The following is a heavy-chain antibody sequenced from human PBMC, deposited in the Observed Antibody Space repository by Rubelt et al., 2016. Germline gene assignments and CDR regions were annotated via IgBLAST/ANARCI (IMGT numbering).Heavy chain of an antibody. CDR3: ARMSHYGSGSYYHYYYGMGV. D-gene: IGHD3-10*01. J-gene: IGHJ6*01. CDR1: GGSMNTYY. Sequence: QVQLQESGPGSVKASETLSLSCTVSGGSMNTYYWTWIRQPAGKGLEWIGRIYSSGSTDFSPSLKSRVTMSVDTSKNQFFLSLTSGTAADTAVYYCARMSHYGSGSYYHYYYGMGVWGQVTTVTFST. CDR2: IYSSGST. V-gene: IGHV4-4*07.